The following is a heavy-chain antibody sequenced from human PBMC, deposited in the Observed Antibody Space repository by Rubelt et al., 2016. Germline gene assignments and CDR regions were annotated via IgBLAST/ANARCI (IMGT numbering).Heavy chain of an antibody. CDR3: ARQSVVVTAIDAFDI. CDR2: IYYSGST. CDR1: GGSFSGYY. D-gene: IGHD2-21*02. Sequence: QVQLQQWGAGLLKPSETLSLTCAVYGGSFSGYYWSWIRQPPGKGLEWIGSIYYSGSTYYNPSLKSRVTISVDTSKNQFSLKLSSVTAADTAVYYCARQSVVVTAIDAFDIWGQGTMVTVSS. V-gene: IGHV4-34*01. J-gene: IGHJ3*02.